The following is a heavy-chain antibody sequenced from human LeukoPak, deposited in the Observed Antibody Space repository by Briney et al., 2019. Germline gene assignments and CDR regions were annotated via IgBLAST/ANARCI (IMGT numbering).Heavy chain of an antibody. CDR2: IYYSGST. CDR1: GGSISGYY. CDR3: ASTRGSYFGDYFDY. Sequence: PSETLSLTCTVSGGSISGYYWSWIRQPPGKGLEWIGYIYYSGSTNYNPSLKSRVTISVDTSRNQFSLKLSSVTAADTAVYYCASTRGSYFGDYFDYWGQGTLVTVSS. J-gene: IGHJ4*02. D-gene: IGHD1-26*01. V-gene: IGHV4-59*01.